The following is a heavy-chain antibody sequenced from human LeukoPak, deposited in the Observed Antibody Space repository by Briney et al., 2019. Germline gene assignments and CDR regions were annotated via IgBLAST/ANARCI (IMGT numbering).Heavy chain of an antibody. Sequence: KPSETLSLTCTVSGGSISRSHYYWGWVRQPPGKGLEWIASMYYSGSTNYNPSLKSRVTIPVDTSKNQFSLKLSSVTAADTAVYYCARGGWLRSKGFDYWGQGTLVTVSS. V-gene: IGHV4-39*07. CDR3: ARGGWLRSKGFDY. CDR2: MYYSGST. CDR1: GGSISRSHYY. J-gene: IGHJ4*02. D-gene: IGHD5-12*01.